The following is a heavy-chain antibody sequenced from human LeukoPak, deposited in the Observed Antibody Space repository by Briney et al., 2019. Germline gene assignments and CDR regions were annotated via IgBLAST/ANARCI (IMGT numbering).Heavy chain of an antibody. Sequence: ASETLSLTCTVSGGSITSSRYYWTWIRQPPGKGLEYIGSIYYSGSTYYNPSLKSRLTISLDTSKNQFSLKLNFMTAADTAMYYCATLSSDWHSFDYWGQGTLVTVSS. D-gene: IGHD6-19*01. J-gene: IGHJ4*02. CDR3: ATLSSDWHSFDY. CDR1: GGSITSSRYY. CDR2: IYYSGST. V-gene: IGHV4-39*07.